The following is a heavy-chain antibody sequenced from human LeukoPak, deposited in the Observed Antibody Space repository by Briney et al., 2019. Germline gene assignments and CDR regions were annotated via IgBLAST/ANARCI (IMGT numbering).Heavy chain of an antibody. CDR2: IWYDGSKK. Sequence: PGGSLRLSCAASRFTFSNHGMHWVRQAPGKGLEWVAVIWYDGSKKYYADSVKGRLTISRDNSRNTLYLQMNSLRVEDTAVYYCARDREARYFDYWGQGTLVAVSS. CDR3: ARDREARYFDY. J-gene: IGHJ4*02. CDR1: RFTFSNHG. D-gene: IGHD1-26*01. V-gene: IGHV3-33*01.